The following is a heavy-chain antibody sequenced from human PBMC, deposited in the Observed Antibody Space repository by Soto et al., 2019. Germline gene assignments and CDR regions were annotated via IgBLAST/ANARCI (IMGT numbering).Heavy chain of an antibody. CDR3: AKSVVPAAMVDYYYYMDV. D-gene: IGHD2-2*01. J-gene: IGHJ6*03. CDR1: GFTFSSYA. Sequence: EVQLLESGGGLVQPGGSLRLSCAASGFTFSSYAMSWVRQAPGKGLEWVSAISGSGGSTYYADSVKGRFTISRDNSKNTLYLQMNSLRAEDTAVYYCAKSVVPAAMVDYYYYMDVWGKGTTVTVSS. CDR2: ISGSGGST. V-gene: IGHV3-23*01.